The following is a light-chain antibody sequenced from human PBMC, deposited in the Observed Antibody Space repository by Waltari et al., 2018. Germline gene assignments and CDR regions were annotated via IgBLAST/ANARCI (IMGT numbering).Light chain of an antibody. CDR3: QSYDSSLIASV. CDR1: SPNTGADSD. CDR2: GNN. J-gene: IGLJ2*01. Sequence: QSGLTQPPSVSGAPGQSVTISCPGTSPNTGADSDVHWYQVLPGKAPKLLIFGNNHRPSGVPDRFSGSKSGTSASLAITGLQAEDEADYYCQSYDSSLIASVFGGGTKLTVL. V-gene: IGLV1-40*01.